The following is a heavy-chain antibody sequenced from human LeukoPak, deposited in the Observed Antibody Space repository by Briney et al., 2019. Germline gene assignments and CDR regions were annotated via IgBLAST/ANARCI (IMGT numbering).Heavy chain of an antibody. CDR2: IIPIFGTA. CDR1: GGTFSSYA. J-gene: IGHJ6*03. CDR3: ARRHPYYYYYYMDV. Sequence: ASVKVSCKASGGTFSSYAISWARQAPGQGLEWMGGIIPIFGTANYAQKFQGRVTITADESTSTAYMELSSLRSEDTAVYYCARRHPYYYYYYMDVWGKGTTVTVSS. V-gene: IGHV1-69*13.